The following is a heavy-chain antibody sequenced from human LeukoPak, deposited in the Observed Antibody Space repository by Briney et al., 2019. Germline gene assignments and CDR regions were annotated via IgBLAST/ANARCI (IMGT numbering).Heavy chain of an antibody. J-gene: IGHJ4*02. CDR1: GFSLSTSGVG. Sequence: SGPTLVKPTQTLTLTCTFSGFSLSTSGVGVAWIRQPPGKALEWLALIYWDDDKRYSPSLKSRLTITKATSKNQVVLTMANMDPVDTATYYCAHRPTGAYYFDYWGQGTLVTVSS. D-gene: IGHD1-1*01. V-gene: IGHV2-5*02. CDR2: IYWDDDK. CDR3: AHRPTGAYYFDY.